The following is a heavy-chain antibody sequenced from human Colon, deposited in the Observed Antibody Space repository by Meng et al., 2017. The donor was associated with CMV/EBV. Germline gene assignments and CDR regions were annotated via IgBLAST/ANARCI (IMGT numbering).Heavy chain of an antibody. D-gene: IGHD2-2*01. Sequence: GESLKISCAGSGFTFRNFALYWVRQAPGKGLEWLAVIASDGSNAYYADSVRGRFTISRDNAKNSVYLQMNSLRVEDTALYFCAKDRDCTSNSCPNYDMDVWGQGTTVTVSS. CDR1: GFTFRNFA. J-gene: IGHJ6*02. V-gene: IGHV3-30*04. CDR2: IASDGSNA. CDR3: AKDRDCTSNSCPNYDMDV.